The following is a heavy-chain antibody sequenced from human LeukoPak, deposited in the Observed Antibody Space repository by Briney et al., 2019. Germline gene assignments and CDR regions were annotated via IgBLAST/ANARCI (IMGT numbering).Heavy chain of an antibody. Sequence: SETLSLTCTVSGGSISSYYWSWIRQPAGKGLEWIGRIYTSGSTNYNPSLKSRVTMSVDTSKNQFSLKLSSVTAADTAVYYCARRGILSSAHAFDIWGQGTMVTDSS. CDR1: GGSISSYY. V-gene: IGHV4-4*07. CDR3: ARRGILSSAHAFDI. J-gene: IGHJ3*02. D-gene: IGHD2-15*01. CDR2: IYTSGST.